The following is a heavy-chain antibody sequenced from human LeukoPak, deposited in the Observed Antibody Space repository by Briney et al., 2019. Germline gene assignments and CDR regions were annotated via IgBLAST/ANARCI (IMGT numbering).Heavy chain of an antibody. J-gene: IGHJ4*02. V-gene: IGHV1-69-2*01. D-gene: IGHD6-6*01. Sequence: ASVKVSCKVSGYTFTDYYMHWVQQAPGKGLEWMGLVDPEDGETIYAEKFQGRVTIPADTSTDTAYMELSSLRSEDAAVYYCATLAARRSYWGQGTLVTVSS. CDR3: ATLAARRSY. CDR2: VDPEDGET. CDR1: GYTFTDYY.